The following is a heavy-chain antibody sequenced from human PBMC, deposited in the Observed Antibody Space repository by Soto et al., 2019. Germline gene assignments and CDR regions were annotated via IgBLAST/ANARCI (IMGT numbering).Heavy chain of an antibody. CDR1: GGTFSSYA. J-gene: IGHJ6*02. Sequence: GASVKVSCKASGGTFSSYAISWVRQAPGQGLEWMGGIIPIFGTANYAQKFQGRVTITADESTSTAYMELSSLRSEDTAVYYCARYSGSYRAPYYYYGMDVWGQGTTVTVS. V-gene: IGHV1-69*13. D-gene: IGHD1-26*01. CDR2: IIPIFGTA. CDR3: ARYSGSYRAPYYYYGMDV.